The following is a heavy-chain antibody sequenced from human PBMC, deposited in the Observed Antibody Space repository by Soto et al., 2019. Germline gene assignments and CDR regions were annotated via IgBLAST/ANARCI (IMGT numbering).Heavy chain of an antibody. CDR3: ARVLEPTYGMDV. V-gene: IGHV1-18*04. J-gene: IGHJ6*02. D-gene: IGHD1-1*01. Sequence: ASVKVSCRASGYTFTSYGISWVRKAPGQGLEWMGWISAYNGNTNYAKKLQGRVTMTTDTSTSTAYMELRSLRSDDTAVYYCARVLEPTYGMDVWGQGTTVTVSS. CDR1: GYTFTSYG. CDR2: ISAYNGNT.